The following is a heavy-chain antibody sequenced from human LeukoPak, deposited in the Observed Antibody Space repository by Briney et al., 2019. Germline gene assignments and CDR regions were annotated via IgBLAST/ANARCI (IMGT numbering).Heavy chain of an antibody. CDR3: AKVGGSGSYYPFDY. CDR2: ISGSGGST. V-gene: IGHV3-23*01. Sequence: GGSVRLSCAASGFTFSSYAVSWVRQAPGKGLEWVSAISGSGGSTYYADSVKGRFTISRDNSKNTLYLQMNSLRAEDTAVYYCAKVGGSGSYYPFDYWGQGTLVTVSS. CDR1: GFTFSSYA. D-gene: IGHD1-26*01. J-gene: IGHJ4*02.